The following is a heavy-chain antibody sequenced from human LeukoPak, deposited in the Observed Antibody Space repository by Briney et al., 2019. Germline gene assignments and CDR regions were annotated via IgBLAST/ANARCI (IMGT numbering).Heavy chain of an antibody. Sequence: ASVKVSCKASGYTFTSYGISWVRQAPGQGLEWMGGIIPIFGTANYAQKFQGRVTITADESTSTAYMELSSLRSEDTAVYYCASGAAPYYYDAEGRTVWFDPWGQGTLVTVSS. V-gene: IGHV1-69*13. CDR2: IIPIFGTA. CDR3: ASGAAPYYYDAEGRTVWFDP. D-gene: IGHD3-22*01. CDR1: GYTFTSYG. J-gene: IGHJ5*02.